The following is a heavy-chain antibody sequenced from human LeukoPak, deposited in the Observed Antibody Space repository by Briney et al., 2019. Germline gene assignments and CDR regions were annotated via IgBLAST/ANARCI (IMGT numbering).Heavy chain of an antibody. J-gene: IGHJ6*03. D-gene: IGHD2-2*01. CDR3: ARDTPWRIGVVVPGLMDV. CDR2: IYYSGST. CDR1: GGSISSGGYY. Sequence: PSETLSLTCTVSGGSISSGGYYWSWIRQHPGTGLEWIGYIYYSGSTYYNPSLKSRVTISVDTSKNQFSLKLSSVAAADTAVYYCARDTPWRIGVVVPGLMDVWGKGTTVTVSS. V-gene: IGHV4-31*03.